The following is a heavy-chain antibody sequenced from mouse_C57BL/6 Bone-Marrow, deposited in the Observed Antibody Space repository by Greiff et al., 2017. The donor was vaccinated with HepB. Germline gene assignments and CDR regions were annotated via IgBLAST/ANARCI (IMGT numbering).Heavy chain of an antibody. J-gene: IGHJ1*03. CDR1: GYTFTSYW. D-gene: IGHD2-3*01. CDR3: ARIYDGYRWYFDV. Sequence: VQLQQPGAELVKPGASVKLSCKASGYTFTSYWMHWVKQRPGQGLEWIGMIHPNSGSTNYNEKFKSKATLTVDKSSSTAYMQLSSLTSEDSAVYYCARIYDGYRWYFDVWGTGTTVTVSS. V-gene: IGHV1-64*01. CDR2: IHPNSGST.